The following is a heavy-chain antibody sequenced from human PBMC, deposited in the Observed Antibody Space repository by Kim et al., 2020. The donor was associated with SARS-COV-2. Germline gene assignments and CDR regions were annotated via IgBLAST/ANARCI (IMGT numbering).Heavy chain of an antibody. J-gene: IGHJ3*02. D-gene: IGHD2-15*01. Sequence: SFKFSCNASFGTFSSYAISWVRQAPGQGLEWMGGIIPIFGTANYAQKFQGRVTITADESTSTAYMELSSLRSEDTAVYYCARDFSCSGGSCYSKGRAFDIWGQGTMVTVSS. CDR2: IIPIFGTA. CDR1: FGTFSSYA. CDR3: ARDFSCSGGSCYSKGRAFDI. V-gene: IGHV1-69*13.